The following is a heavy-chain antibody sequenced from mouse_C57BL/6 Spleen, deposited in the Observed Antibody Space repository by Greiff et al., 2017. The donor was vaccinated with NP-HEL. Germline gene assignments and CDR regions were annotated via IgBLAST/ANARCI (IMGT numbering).Heavy chain of an antibody. Sequence: VQGVESGAELVRPGASVTLSCKASGYTFTDYEMHWVKQTPVHGLEWIGAIDPETGGTAYNQKFKGKAILTADKSSSTAYMELRSLTSEDSAVYYCTRITTVVAPAYWGQGTLVTVSA. CDR3: TRITTVVAPAY. CDR1: GYTFTDYE. CDR2: IDPETGGT. J-gene: IGHJ3*01. V-gene: IGHV1-15*01. D-gene: IGHD1-1*01.